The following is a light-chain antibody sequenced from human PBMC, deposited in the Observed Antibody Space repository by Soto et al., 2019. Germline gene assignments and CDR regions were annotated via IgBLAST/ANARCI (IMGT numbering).Light chain of an antibody. J-gene: IGLJ1*01. CDR1: SFNIGSNY. Sequence: QSVLTQPPSVSAAPGQQVTISCSGSSFNIGSNYVYWYQQLPGTAPKLLIYYNNQRPSGVPDRFSGSKSGTSASLAISGLRSEDEADYYCATWDDSLSGYVFGTGTKLTVL. V-gene: IGLV1-47*02. CDR3: ATWDDSLSGYV. CDR2: YNN.